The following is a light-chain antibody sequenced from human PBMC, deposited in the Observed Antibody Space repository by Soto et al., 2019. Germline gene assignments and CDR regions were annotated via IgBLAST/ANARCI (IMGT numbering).Light chain of an antibody. J-gene: IGLJ2*01. V-gene: IGLV2-14*01. CDR3: SSYTTSGTHVI. CDR2: AVS. Sequence: QSALTQPASVSGSPGQSITISCTGSSSDVGGYDLVSWYQQHPGKAPKLMIYAVSNRPSGVSNRFSGSKSGNTASLTISGLQAEVEGDYYCSSYTTSGTHVIFGGGTQLTVL. CDR1: SSDVGGYDL.